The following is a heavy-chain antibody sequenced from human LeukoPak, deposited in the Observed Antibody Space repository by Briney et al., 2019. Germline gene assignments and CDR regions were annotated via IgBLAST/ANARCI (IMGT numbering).Heavy chain of an antibody. D-gene: IGHD3-22*01. J-gene: IGHJ4*02. CDR1: GYTFTGYY. V-gene: IGHV1-2*02. Sequence: ASVKVSCKASGYTFTGYYMHWVRQAPGQGLEWMGWINPNSGGTNYAQKFQGRVTMTRDTSISTAYMKLSRLRSDDTAVYYCARALYSYYYDSSGHSDYWGQGTLVTVSS. CDR2: INPNSGGT. CDR3: ARALYSYYYDSSGHSDY.